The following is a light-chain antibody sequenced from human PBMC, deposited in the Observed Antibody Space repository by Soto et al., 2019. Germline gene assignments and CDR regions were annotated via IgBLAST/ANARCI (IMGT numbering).Light chain of an antibody. CDR1: QSVSSN. Sequence: ILMTQSPATLSVSPGDRATLSCRASQSVSSNLAWYQQKPGQAPRLLIYDASTRATGIPARFSGSGSGTEFTLTISSLQSEDFVVYYCQQYNNWPTWTFGQGTKVDIK. CDR3: QQYNNWPTWT. CDR2: DAS. V-gene: IGKV3-15*01. J-gene: IGKJ1*01.